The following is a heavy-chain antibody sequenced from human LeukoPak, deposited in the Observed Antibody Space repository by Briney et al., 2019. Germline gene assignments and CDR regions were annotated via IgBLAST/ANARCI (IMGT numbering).Heavy chain of an antibody. J-gene: IGHJ4*02. D-gene: IGHD2-2*01. CDR1: GFTFRSYS. CDR2: ISSSSSPTTI. CDR3: ARDLVVVVPAARDY. Sequence: GGSLRLSCAASGFTFRSYSMHWVRQAPGKGLEWVSYISSSSSPTTISYANSVKGRFTISRDNAKNSLYLQMNSLRAEDTAVYYCARDLVVVVPAARDYWGQGTLVTVSS. V-gene: IGHV3-48*04.